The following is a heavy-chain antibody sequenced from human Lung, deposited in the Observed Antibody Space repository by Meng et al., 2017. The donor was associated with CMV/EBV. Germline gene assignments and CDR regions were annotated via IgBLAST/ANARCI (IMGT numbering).Heavy chain of an antibody. CDR1: GGSISRCDYY. CDR3: ARDRTTGRYFDY. Sequence: QVECQGRGPGLGKPLQTLSLTFTFSGGSISRCDYYWSWIRQPPGKGLEWIGYIYYSGSTYYNPSLKSRVTISVDTSKNQFSLKLSSVTAADTAVYYCARDRTTGRYFDYWGQGTLVTVSS. CDR2: IYYSGST. V-gene: IGHV4-30-4*01. D-gene: IGHD4-11*01. J-gene: IGHJ4*02.